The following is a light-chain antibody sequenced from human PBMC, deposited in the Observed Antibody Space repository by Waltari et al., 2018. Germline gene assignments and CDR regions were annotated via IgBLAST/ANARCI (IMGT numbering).Light chain of an antibody. J-gene: IGKJ3*01. Sequence: DIQVTQSPSTLSASVGDRVTITCRASQSIRNQLAWYQQRPGKAPRFLIHRTPTLESGVPSRFSGSGSGTEFPLTISSLQPDDFATYYCQQYYTYPFTFGPGTKVDLQ. CDR2: RTP. CDR3: QQYYTYPFT. CDR1: QSIRNQ. V-gene: IGKV1-5*03.